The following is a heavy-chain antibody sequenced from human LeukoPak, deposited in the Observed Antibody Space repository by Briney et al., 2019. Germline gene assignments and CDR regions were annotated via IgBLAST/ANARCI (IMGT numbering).Heavy chain of an antibody. CDR1: GFTFSSYA. CDR2: ISGSGGST. Sequence: TGGSLRLSCAASGFTFSSYAMSWVRQAPGKGLEWVSAISGSGGSTYYADSVKGRFTISRDNSKNTLYLQMNSLRAEDTAVYYCARGEGSRGRTFDIWGQGTMVTVSS. V-gene: IGHV3-23*01. CDR3: ARGEGSRGRTFDI. J-gene: IGHJ3*02. D-gene: IGHD3-16*01.